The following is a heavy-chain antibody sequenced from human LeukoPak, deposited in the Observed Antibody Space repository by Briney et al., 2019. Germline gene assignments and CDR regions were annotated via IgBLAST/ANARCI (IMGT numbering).Heavy chain of an antibody. V-gene: IGHV3-66*01. D-gene: IGHD2-2*01. CDR2: IYHGGET. Sequence: GGSLRLSCVGSGFTVSSNYMNWVRQAPGKGLEWVSVIYHGGETFYADSVKGRFTISRDNSKNTLYLQMNSLRAEDTAVYYCARDPDIVVVPAAIGDGLFDYWGQGTLVTVSS. CDR1: GFTVSSNY. J-gene: IGHJ4*02. CDR3: ARDPDIVVVPAAIGDGLFDY.